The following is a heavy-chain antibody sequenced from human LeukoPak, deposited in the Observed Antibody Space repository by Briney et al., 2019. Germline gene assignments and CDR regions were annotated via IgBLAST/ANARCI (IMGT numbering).Heavy chain of an antibody. D-gene: IGHD6-6*01. Sequence: SETLSLTCTVSGGSISSSSYYWGWIRQPPGKGLEWIGSIYYSGSTYYNPSLKSRVTISVDTSKNQFSLKLSSVTAADTAVYYCARDPHSSPSGDYFDYWGQGTLVTVSS. V-gene: IGHV4-39*07. J-gene: IGHJ4*02. CDR3: ARDPHSSPSGDYFDY. CDR2: IYYSGST. CDR1: GGSISSSSYY.